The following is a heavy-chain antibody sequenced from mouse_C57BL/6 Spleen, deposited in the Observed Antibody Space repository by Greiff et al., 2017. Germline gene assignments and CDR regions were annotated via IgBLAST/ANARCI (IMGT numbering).Heavy chain of an antibody. CDR1: GYSITSGYY. Sequence: EVQLQESGPGLVKPSQSLSLTCSVTGYSITSGYYWNWIRQFPGNKLEWMGYISYDGSNNYNPSLKNRSSITRDTSKNQFFLKLNSVTTEDTATYYCARVYDYDGDWYFDVWGTGTTVTVSS. V-gene: IGHV3-6*01. D-gene: IGHD2-4*01. CDR2: ISYDGSN. CDR3: ARVYDYDGDWYFDV. J-gene: IGHJ1*03.